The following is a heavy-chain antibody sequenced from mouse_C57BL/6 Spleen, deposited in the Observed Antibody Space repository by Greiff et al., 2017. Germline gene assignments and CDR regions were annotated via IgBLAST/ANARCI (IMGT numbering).Heavy chain of an antibody. CDR1: GYTFTSYW. D-gene: IGHD2-12*01. J-gene: IGHJ2*01. CDR3: ARWGSLYDRNY. Sequence: QVQLKEPGTELVKPGASVKLSCKASGYTFTSYWMHWVKQRPGQGLEWIGNINPSNGGTNYNEKFKSKATLTVDKSSSTAYMQLSSLTSEDSAVYYCARWGSLYDRNYWGQGTTLTVSS. V-gene: IGHV1-53*01. CDR2: INPSNGGT.